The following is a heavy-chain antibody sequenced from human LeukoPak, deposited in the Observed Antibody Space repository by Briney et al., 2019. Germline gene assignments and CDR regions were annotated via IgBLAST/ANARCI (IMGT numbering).Heavy chain of an antibody. V-gene: IGHV3-20*04. Sequence: PGGSLRLSCAASGFTFDDYGMSWVRQAPGKGLEWVSGINWNGGSTGYADSVKGRFTISRDNAKNSLYLQMNSLRAEDTAVYYCARVSSGWYGNPFDYWGQGTLVTVSS. J-gene: IGHJ4*02. CDR1: GFTFDDYG. D-gene: IGHD6-19*01. CDR2: INWNGGST. CDR3: ARVSSGWYGNPFDY.